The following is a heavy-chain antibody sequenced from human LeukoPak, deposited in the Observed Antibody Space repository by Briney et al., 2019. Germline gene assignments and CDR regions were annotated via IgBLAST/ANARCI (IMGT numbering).Heavy chain of an antibody. CDR1: GFTFSSYS. V-gene: IGHV3-21*01. D-gene: IGHD3-22*01. J-gene: IGHJ4*02. CDR3: ARSGDYHDSSGRTLFLDY. CDR2: ISSSSSYI. Sequence: GGSLRLSCAASGFTFSSYSINWVRQAPGKGLEWVSSISSSSSYIYYADSVKGRFTISRDNAKNSLYLQMNSLRADDTAVYYCARSGDYHDSSGRTLFLDYWGQGTLVTVSS.